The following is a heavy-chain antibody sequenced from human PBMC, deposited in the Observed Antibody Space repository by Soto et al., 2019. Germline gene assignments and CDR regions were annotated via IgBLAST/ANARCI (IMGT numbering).Heavy chain of an antibody. D-gene: IGHD1-26*01. V-gene: IGHV3-66*01. CDR3: GIRALCTVSAFLLNRSSDL. Sequence: GRGLEWVSDIYTGGNTYYAESVKGRFTISRDNSKNTVYLQMNSLRAGDMVVYYDGIRALCTVSAFLLNRSSDL. J-gene: IGHJ2*01. CDR2: IYTGGNT.